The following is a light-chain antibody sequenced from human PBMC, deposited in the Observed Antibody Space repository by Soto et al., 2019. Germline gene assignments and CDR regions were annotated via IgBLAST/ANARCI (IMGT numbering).Light chain of an antibody. CDR2: EVS. J-gene: IGLJ1*01. Sequence: QSALTQPRSVSGSPGQSVTISCTGTSSDVGGYNYVSWYQQHPGKAPKLMISEVSRRPSGVPERFSGSKSGNTASLTVSGLQADDEAHYCCSSYAGSNNFVFGTGTKLTVL. V-gene: IGLV2-8*01. CDR3: SSYAGSNNFV. CDR1: SSDVGGYNY.